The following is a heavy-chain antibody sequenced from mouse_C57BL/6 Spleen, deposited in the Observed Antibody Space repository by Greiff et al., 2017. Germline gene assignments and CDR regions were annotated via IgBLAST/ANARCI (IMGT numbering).Heavy chain of an antibody. J-gene: IGHJ3*01. D-gene: IGHD3-3*01. CDR2: IHPNSGST. CDR1: GYTFTSYW. V-gene: IGHV1-64*01. CDR3: AGAGKTWFAY. Sequence: QVQLQQPGAELVKPGASVKLSFKASGYTFTSYWMHWVKQRPGQGLEWIGMIHPNSGSTNYNEKFKSKATLTVDKSSSTAYMQLSSLTSEDSAVYYCAGAGKTWFAYWGQGTLVTVSA.